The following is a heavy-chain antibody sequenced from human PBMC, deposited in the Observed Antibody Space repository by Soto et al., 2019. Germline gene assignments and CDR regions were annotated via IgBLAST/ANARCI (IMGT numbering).Heavy chain of an antibody. Sequence: SETLSLTCAVYGGSFSGYYWTWIRQPPGTGLEWIGEINYSGSAYYSPSLKSRVTMSVDTSKNQLSLKLSSVTAADTAVYYCARLHCNSPNCVPLDPWGQGTLVTVSS. CDR3: ARLHCNSPNCVPLDP. D-gene: IGHD2-2*01. CDR1: GGSFSGYY. CDR2: INYSGSA. J-gene: IGHJ5*02. V-gene: IGHV4-34*01.